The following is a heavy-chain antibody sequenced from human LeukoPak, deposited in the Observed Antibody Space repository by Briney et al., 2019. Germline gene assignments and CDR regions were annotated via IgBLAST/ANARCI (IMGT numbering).Heavy chain of an antibody. CDR1: GYTFTGYG. D-gene: IGHD6-13*01. Sequence: ASVKVSCKASGYTFTGYGISWVRQAPGQGPEWMGWNSPLDGKTKYAQKLQGRVTMTTDTSTSTAYMELRSLRSDDTAAYFCVRDASSSWYNYWGQGTLVTVSS. J-gene: IGHJ4*02. V-gene: IGHV1-18*01. CDR2: NSPLDGKT. CDR3: VRDASSSWYNY.